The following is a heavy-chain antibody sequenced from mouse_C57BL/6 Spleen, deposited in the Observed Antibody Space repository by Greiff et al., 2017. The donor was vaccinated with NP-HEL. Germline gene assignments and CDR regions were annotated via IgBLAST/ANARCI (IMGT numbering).Heavy chain of an antibody. CDR1: GYTFTSYW. V-gene: IGHV1-50*01. D-gene: IGHD1-1*01. J-gene: IGHJ2*01. CDR3: ARYYYGSSLYYFDY. CDR2: IDPSDSYT. Sequence: QVHVKQPGAELVKPGASVKLSCKASGYTFTSYWMQWVKQRPGQGLEWIGEIDPSDSYTNYNQKFKGKATLTVDTSSSTAYMQLSSLTSEDSAVYYCARYYYGSSLYYFDYWGQGTTLTVSS.